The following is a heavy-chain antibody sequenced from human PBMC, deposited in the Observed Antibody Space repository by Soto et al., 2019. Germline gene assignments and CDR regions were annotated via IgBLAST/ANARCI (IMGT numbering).Heavy chain of an antibody. Sequence: GASVKVSCKASGYSFTSYGISWVRRAPGQGLEWMGWISPYNGHTQFVQRFQGRVTMTTDTSMKTAYMELRNLRSDDTAHYYCARDLTIVPATHPRLENYGMDVWGQGTTVTVSS. V-gene: IGHV1-18*01. CDR3: ARDLTIVPATHPRLENYGMDV. D-gene: IGHD2-2*01. CDR1: GYSFTSYG. CDR2: ISPYNGHT. J-gene: IGHJ6*02.